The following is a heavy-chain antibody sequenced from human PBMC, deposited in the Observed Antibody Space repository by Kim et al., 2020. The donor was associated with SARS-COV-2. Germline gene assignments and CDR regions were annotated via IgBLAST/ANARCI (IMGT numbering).Heavy chain of an antibody. CDR3: VKALGSRPEGY. D-gene: IGHD2-2*01. CDR2: IKNDGNEK. Sequence: GGSLRLSCAASGFTFSRSWMNWVRQTPGKGREWVANIKNDGNEKNYVDSVKGRFTISRDNSENSVYLQMNSLRAEDTAVYYCVKALGSRPEGYWGQGTLVTVSS. V-gene: IGHV3-7*01. J-gene: IGHJ4*02. CDR1: GFTFSRSW.